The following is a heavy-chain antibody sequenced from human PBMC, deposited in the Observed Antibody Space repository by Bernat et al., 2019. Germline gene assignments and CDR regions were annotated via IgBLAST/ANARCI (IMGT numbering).Heavy chain of an antibody. CDR3: ARGQLWYLALNFDL. Sequence: QVQLVESGGGVVQPGRSLRLSCAASGFTFSSYAMHWVRQAPGKGLEWVAVISYDGSNKYYADSVKGRFTISRDNSKNTLYLQMNSLRAEDTAVYYCARGQLWYLALNFDLWGRGTLVTVSS. CDR1: GFTFSSYA. J-gene: IGHJ2*01. CDR2: ISYDGSNK. V-gene: IGHV3-30-3*01. D-gene: IGHD5-18*01.